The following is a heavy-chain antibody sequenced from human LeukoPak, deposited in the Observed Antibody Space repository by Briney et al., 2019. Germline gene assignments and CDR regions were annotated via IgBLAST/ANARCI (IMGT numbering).Heavy chain of an antibody. CDR2: ISYDGSNK. CDR1: GFTFSSYG. V-gene: IGHV3-30*18. Sequence: GGSLRLSCAASGFTFSSYGMHWVRQAPGKGLEWVAVISYDGSNKYYADSVKGRFTISRDNSKNTLYLQINSPRAEDTAVYYCAKDLRMRAIAAAADNWFDPWGQGTLVTVSS. D-gene: IGHD6-13*01. CDR3: AKDLRMRAIAAAADNWFDP. J-gene: IGHJ5*02.